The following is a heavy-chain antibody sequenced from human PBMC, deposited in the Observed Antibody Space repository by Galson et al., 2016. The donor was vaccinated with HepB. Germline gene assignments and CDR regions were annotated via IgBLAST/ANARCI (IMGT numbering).Heavy chain of an antibody. CDR3: ARTAPHESGDSGYAMDV. CDR2: IDWDDDT. D-gene: IGHD4-17*01. CDR1: GFSLSESAMC. Sequence: PALVKPTQTLTLTCTFSGFSLSESAMCVSWIRQPPGKALEWLARIDWDDDTYYSTSLKTRLTIPKDTSRNQVVLTMTNMDPVDTATYYCARTAPHESGDSGYAMDVWGQGTTVTVSS. J-gene: IGHJ6*02. V-gene: IGHV2-70*11.